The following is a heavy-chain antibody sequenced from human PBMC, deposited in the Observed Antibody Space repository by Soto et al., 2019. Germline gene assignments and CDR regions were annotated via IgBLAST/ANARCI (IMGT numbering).Heavy chain of an antibody. CDR3: ARDIAARQGARYYFDY. CDR2: IYYSGST. J-gene: IGHJ4*02. Sequence: SETLSLTCTVSGGSISSGGYYWSWIRQHPGKGLEWIGYIYYSGSTYYNPSLKSRVTISVDTSKNQFSLKLSSVTAADTAVYYCARDIAARQGARYYFDYWGQGTLVTVSS. D-gene: IGHD6-6*01. CDR1: GGSISSGGYY. V-gene: IGHV4-31*03.